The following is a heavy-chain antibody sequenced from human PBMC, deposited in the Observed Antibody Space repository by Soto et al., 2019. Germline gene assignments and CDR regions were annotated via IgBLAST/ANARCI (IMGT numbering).Heavy chain of an antibody. CDR1: GFSFSSYS. CDR2: ISSSSSYI. D-gene: IGHD5-18*01. CDR3: PAVDTAMAQFDY. Sequence: EGSLRLSCAASGFSFSSYSMNWVRQAPGKGLEWVSSISSSSSYIYYADSVKGRFTISRDNAKNSLYLQMNSLRAEDTAVYYCPAVDTAMAQFDYWRQGSLVTVSS. V-gene: IGHV3-21*01. J-gene: IGHJ4*02.